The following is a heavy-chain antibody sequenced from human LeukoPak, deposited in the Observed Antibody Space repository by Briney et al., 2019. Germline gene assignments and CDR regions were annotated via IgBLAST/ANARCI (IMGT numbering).Heavy chain of an antibody. V-gene: IGHV1-69*04. D-gene: IGHD2-2*01. Sequence: SVKVSCKASGGTFGSYAISWVRQAPGQGLEWMGRIIPILGIANYAQKFQGRVTITADKSTSTAYMELSSLRSEDTAVYYCARELGGVPGADYYYYGMDVWGQGTTVTVSS. CDR3: ARELGGVPGADYYYYGMDV. J-gene: IGHJ6*02. CDR2: IIPILGIA. CDR1: GGTFGSYA.